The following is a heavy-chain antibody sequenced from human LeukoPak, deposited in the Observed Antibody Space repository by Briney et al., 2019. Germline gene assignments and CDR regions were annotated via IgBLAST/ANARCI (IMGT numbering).Heavy chain of an antibody. J-gene: IGHJ4*02. CDR1: GFSFSGHY. CDR3: TRVRLGAATRYFDY. D-gene: IGHD1-26*01. V-gene: IGHV3-72*01. CDR2: IRNKANSYGT. Sequence: PGGSLRLSCAASGFSFSGHYMDWVRLAPGKGLEWVGRIRNKANSYGTEYAASVKGRFTISRDDSKDSLYLQMNSLRFEDTALYYCTRVRLGAATRYFDYWGQGTLVTVSS.